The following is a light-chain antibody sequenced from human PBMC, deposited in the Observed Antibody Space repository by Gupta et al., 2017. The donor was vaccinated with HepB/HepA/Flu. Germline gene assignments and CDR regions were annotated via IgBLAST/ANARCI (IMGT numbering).Light chain of an antibody. CDR2: RIS. CDR1: QGIVHSDGNTY. J-gene: IGKJ1*01. Sequence: SLDTLGQPASIPLRSSQGIVHSDGNTYFSWLHHRPGQPPRLLIYRISNRFSGVPHRISGSESGTDFRPTNSTLQPQDAGTYYCLQDTQYPCTFGQGTKVEIK. CDR3: LQDTQYPCT. V-gene: IGKV2-24*01.